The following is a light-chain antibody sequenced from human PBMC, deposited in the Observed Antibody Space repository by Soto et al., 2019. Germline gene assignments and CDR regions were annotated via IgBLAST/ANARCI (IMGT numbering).Light chain of an antibody. CDR1: SSNIGSNS. CDR3: AAWDDSLNGYV. V-gene: IGLV1-44*01. J-gene: IGLJ1*01. Sequence: QSVLTQPPPASGTPGQRVTISCSGSSSNIGSNSVNWYQQLPGTAPKLLIYSNDRRPSGVPDRLSGSKSGTSASLAISGLQSEDEADYYCAAWDDSLNGYVFGTGTKVTVL. CDR2: SND.